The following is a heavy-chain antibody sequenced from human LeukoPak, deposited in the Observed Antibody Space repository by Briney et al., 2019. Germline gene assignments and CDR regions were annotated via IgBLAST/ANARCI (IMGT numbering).Heavy chain of an antibody. V-gene: IGHV1-69*05. CDR3: AGSDYYYYYYMDV. CDR2: IIPIFGTA. CDR1: GGTFSSYA. J-gene: IGHJ6*03. Sequence: SVKVSCKASGGTFSSYAISWVRQAPGQGLEWMGGIIPIFGTANYAQKFQGRVTITTDESTSTAYMELSSLRSEDTAVYYCAGSDYYYYYYMDVWGSGTTVTVSS.